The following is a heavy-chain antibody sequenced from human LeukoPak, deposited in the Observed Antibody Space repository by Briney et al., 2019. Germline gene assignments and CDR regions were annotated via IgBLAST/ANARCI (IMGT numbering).Heavy chain of an antibody. J-gene: IGHJ4*02. CDR2: VSLSGVT. CDR3: SREKGAFSPFGY. Sequence: SGTLSLTCAVSLGSITSTNCGSWVRQPPRQGLEGSVEVSLSGVTNTNPSLSSRVTMSLDTSTNHLSLKLTSVTPADTPVYNCSREKGAFSPFGYRGQRTPGTAPS. V-gene: IGHV4-4*02. CDR1: LGSITSTNC.